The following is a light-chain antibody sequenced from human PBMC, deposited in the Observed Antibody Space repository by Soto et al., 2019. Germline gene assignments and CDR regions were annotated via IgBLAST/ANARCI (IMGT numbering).Light chain of an antibody. CDR1: SSDVGLYNL. CDR3: CSYVGSSILM. Sequence: QSALTQPASVSGSPGQSITISCTGTSSDVGLYNLVSWYQQLPGKAPKLIIYEVNERPSGISDRFSGSKSGNTASLTISGLQDEDDADYYCCSYVGSSILMFGGGTQLTVL. CDR2: EVN. V-gene: IGLV2-23*02. J-gene: IGLJ3*02.